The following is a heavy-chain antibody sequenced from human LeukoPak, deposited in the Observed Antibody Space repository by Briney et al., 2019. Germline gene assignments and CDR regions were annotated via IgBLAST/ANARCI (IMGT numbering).Heavy chain of an antibody. V-gene: IGHV3-33*01. CDR2: IWYDGSGK. CDR3: ARDLGRPDFDILTGYSYYFDY. CDR1: GFTFSGSG. D-gene: IGHD3-9*01. Sequence: PGPSLRLSCAASGFTFSGSGMHWVRQAPGKGLEWVAVIWYDGSGKYYADSVKGRFTISRDNSKNSLWLQMNSLRADDTAVYYCARDLGRPDFDILTGYSYYFDYWGQGTLVTVSP. J-gene: IGHJ4*02.